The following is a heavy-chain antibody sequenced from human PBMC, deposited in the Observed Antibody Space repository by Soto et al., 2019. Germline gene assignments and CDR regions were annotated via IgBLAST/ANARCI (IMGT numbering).Heavy chain of an antibody. J-gene: IGHJ4*02. V-gene: IGHV3-30-3*01. D-gene: IGHD3-3*01. Sequence: QVQLVESGGGVVQPGRSLRLSCAASGFTFSSYAMHWVRQAPGKGLEWVAVISYDGSNKYYADSVKGRFTIFRDKSKNTRYLQMTILRAEDTSVYDCAIDPGGADFAEWTYYSDYWGQGTLVTVSS. CDR3: AIDPGGADFAEWTYYSDY. CDR1: GFTFSSYA. CDR2: ISYDGSNK.